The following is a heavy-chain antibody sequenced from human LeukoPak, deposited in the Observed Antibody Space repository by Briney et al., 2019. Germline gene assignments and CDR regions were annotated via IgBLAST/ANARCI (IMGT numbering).Heavy chain of an antibody. CDR3: ARVVGANDY. CDR1: GGSFSGCY. J-gene: IGHJ4*02. Sequence: SETLSLTCAVYGGSFSGCYWSWIRQPPGKGLEWIGEINHSGSTNYNPSLKSRVTISVDTSKNQFSLKLSSVTAADTAVYYCARVVGANDYWGQGTLVTVSS. D-gene: IGHD1-26*01. V-gene: IGHV4-34*01. CDR2: INHSGST.